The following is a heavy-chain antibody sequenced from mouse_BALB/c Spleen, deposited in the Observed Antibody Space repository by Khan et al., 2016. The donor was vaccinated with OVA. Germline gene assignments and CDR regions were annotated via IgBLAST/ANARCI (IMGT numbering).Heavy chain of an antibody. D-gene: IGHD4-1*01. V-gene: IGHV5-6*01. CDR2: IYRDGAYT. J-gene: IGHJ3*01. CDR3: TSHVTGSFAY. CDR1: GFTFSNYG. Sequence: EVQLVESGGDLVKPGGSLKLSCEASGFTFSNYGMYWVHQAPDKGLEWVATIYRDGAYTYYTESVKGRFTMSRNNATNTRYLQMSSLKSEDSAMYYCTSHVTGSFAYWGQGTLVTVSA.